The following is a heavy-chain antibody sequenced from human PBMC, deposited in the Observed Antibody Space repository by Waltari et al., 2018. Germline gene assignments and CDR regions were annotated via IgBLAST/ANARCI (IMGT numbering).Heavy chain of an antibody. D-gene: IGHD4-17*01. J-gene: IGHJ4*01. Sequence: EVQLVESGGGLVQPGGSLRLSCAASGFALSSYDMHWVRQATGKGLEWVSSIGTADDTYHSGSVKGRFTISRENAKNSLHLQMNARRAEDTAVYYCARGGTVTDFDYWGHGTLVIVSS. V-gene: IGHV3-13*01. CDR1: GFALSSYD. CDR3: ARGGTVTDFDY. CDR2: IGTADDT.